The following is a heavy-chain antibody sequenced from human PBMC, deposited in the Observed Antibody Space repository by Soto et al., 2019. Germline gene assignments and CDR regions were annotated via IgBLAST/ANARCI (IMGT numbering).Heavy chain of an antibody. D-gene: IGHD5-18*01. CDR2: ISSSTSVI. CDR1: GFTFSSYG. CDR3: ARDRPLGVHTYVCDY. Sequence: EVQLVESGGDLVQPGGSLRLSCAASGFTFSSYGMNCVRQAPGKGLEWVSHISSSTSVIYYADSVKGRFTISRDNAKNSLFLQMNSLRDEDTAVYYCARDRPLGVHTYVCDYWGQGTLVTVSS. V-gene: IGHV3-48*02. J-gene: IGHJ4*02.